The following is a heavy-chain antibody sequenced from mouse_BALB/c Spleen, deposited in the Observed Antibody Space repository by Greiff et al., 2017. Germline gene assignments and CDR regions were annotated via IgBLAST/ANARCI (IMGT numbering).Heavy chain of an antibody. V-gene: IGHV5-12-2*01. CDR3: ARHERLGFDY. D-gene: IGHD1-2*01. J-gene: IGHJ2*01. CDR2: ISNGGGST. CDR1: GFTFSSYT. Sequence: EVNVVESGGGLVQPGGSLKLSCAASGFTFSSYTMSWVRQTPEKRLEWVAYISNGGGSTYYPDTVKGRFTISRDNAKNTLYLQMSSLKSEDTAMYYCARHERLGFDYWGQGTTLTVSS.